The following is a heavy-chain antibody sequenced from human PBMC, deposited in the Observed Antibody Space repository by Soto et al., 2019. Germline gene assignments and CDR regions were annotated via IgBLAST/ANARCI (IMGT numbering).Heavy chain of an antibody. V-gene: IGHV1-2*02. CDR3: ARVYNYYGSGSIGNWFDT. CDR1: GYTFTVYY. Sequence: SVKVSCKASGYTFTVYYMHWVRQAPGQGLEWMGWINPNSGGTNYAQKFQGRVTMTRDTSISTAYMELSRLRSDDTAVYYCARVYNYYGSGSIGNWFDTWGQGPLVTLPS. CDR2: INPNSGGT. J-gene: IGHJ5*02. D-gene: IGHD3-10*01.